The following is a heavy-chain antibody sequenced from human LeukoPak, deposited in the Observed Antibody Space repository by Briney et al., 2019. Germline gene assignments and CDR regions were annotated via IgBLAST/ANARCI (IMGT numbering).Heavy chain of an antibody. J-gene: IGHJ4*02. D-gene: IGHD1-26*01. CDR2: ISSSSSYT. CDR3: ARDLGKSTGGSYIY. Sequence: GGSLRLSCAASGFTFSSYAMNWVRQAPGKGLEWVSYISSSSSYTNYADSVKGRFTISRDNAKNSLYLQMNSLRAEDTAVYYCARDLGKSTGGSYIYWGQGTLVTVSS. V-gene: IGHV3-21*05. CDR1: GFTFSSYA.